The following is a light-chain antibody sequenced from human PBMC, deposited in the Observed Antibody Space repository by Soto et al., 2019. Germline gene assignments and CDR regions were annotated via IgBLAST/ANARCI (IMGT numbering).Light chain of an antibody. Sequence: HSVLTQPPSASGTPGQRVIISCSGRSSNIGSNYVYWFQHLPGTAPKLLIYANDQRPSGVPDRFSGSKSGTSASLAISGLRSEDEADYYCAAWDDSLGGSWVFGGGTKLTV. CDR2: AND. V-gene: IGLV1-47*02. J-gene: IGLJ3*02. CDR1: SSNIGSNY. CDR3: AAWDDSLGGSWV.